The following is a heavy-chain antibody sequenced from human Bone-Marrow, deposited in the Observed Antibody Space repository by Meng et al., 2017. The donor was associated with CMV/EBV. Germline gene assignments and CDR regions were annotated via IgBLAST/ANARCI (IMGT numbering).Heavy chain of an antibody. CDR2: ISTYNGNT. D-gene: IGHD1-26*01. Sequence: YTFTSYGISWVRQAPGQGLEWMGWISTYNGNTNYAENLQGRVTMTTDTSTSTAYMELRGLTSDDTAVYYCARDKTQRGGSNYVRYFHHWGQGTLVTVSS. CDR3: ARDKTQRGGSNYVRYFHH. J-gene: IGHJ1*01. V-gene: IGHV1-18*01. CDR1: YTFTSYG.